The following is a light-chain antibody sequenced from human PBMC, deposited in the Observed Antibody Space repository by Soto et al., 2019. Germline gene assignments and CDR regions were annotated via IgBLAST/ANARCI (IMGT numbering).Light chain of an antibody. CDR3: QQYYDYPPLI. V-gene: IGKV3-15*01. Sequence: EIVMTQSPATLSVSPGERAPLSCRASRNINRKLAWYQQKPGQAPRLLISGASTRATGIPARFSGSGSGTEFTLTISSLQSEDFAVYDCQQYYDYPPLIFGGGTKVEIK. CDR1: RNINRK. J-gene: IGKJ4*01. CDR2: GAS.